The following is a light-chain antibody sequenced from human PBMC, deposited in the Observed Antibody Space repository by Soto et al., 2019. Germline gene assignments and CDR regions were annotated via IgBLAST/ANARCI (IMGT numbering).Light chain of an antibody. CDR1: NSDVGGYNY. V-gene: IGLV2-14*01. CDR3: SSYTTTNPLYG. CDR2: EVF. J-gene: IGLJ1*01. Sequence: QSALTQPASVSGSPGQSITIPCTGTNSDVGGYNYVSWYQHHPGKAPKLMIYEVFNLPSGVSSRFSGSKSGSTAYLTISGLQAEEEADSYCSSYTTTNPLYGFGTGTKLTGL.